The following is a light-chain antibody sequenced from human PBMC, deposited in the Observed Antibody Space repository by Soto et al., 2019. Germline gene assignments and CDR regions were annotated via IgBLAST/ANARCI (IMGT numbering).Light chain of an antibody. J-gene: IGLJ1*01. CDR2: DVI. CDR3: SSYTTSSPYV. V-gene: IGLV2-18*02. Sequence: QSALTQPPSVSGSPGQSVTISFTGTSSDFGIYNGVSWYQQPPGTDPKLMIYDVINRPSGVPDRFSGYKSGNTAFQTISGLQAEDEADYYCSSYTTSSPYVFGTGTTVTV. CDR1: SSDFGIYNG.